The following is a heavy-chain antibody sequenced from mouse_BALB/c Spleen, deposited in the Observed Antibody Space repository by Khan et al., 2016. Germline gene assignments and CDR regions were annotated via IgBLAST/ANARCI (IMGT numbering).Heavy chain of an antibody. CDR3: ASEGNWAFNY. Sequence: VQLQQSGPELVKPGASVKISCKASGYTFTDYNMHWVKQSHGKSLEWIGYIYPYNGGTGYNQKFKSKATLSAETFSSTAYMELRRLTSEGSAVYNCASEGNWAFNYWGQGTTLTVSS. J-gene: IGHJ2*01. V-gene: IGHV1S29*02. CDR1: GYTFTDYN. CDR2: IYPYNGGT. D-gene: IGHD4-1*01.